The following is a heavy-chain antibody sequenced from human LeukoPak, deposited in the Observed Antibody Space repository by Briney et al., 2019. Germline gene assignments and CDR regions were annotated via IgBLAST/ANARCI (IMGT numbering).Heavy chain of an antibody. Sequence: GASVKVSCKASGYSFTSYGISWVRQAPGQGLEWMGWISGYNGNTNYAEKLQGRVTMTADTSTTTAYMELRSLRSDDTAVYYCARECSMAAVGMNYYYYYGMDVWGQGTTVTVSS. CDR3: ARECSMAAVGMNYYYYYGMDV. J-gene: IGHJ6*02. V-gene: IGHV1-18*01. D-gene: IGHD6-13*01. CDR1: GYSFTSYG. CDR2: ISGYNGNT.